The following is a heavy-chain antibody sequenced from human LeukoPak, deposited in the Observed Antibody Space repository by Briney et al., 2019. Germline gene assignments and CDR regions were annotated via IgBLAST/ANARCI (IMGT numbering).Heavy chain of an antibody. CDR3: ASRVTGDFDY. CDR2: ISYDGSNK. J-gene: IGHJ4*02. V-gene: IGHV3-30*03. CDR1: GFTFRSYG. D-gene: IGHD1-14*01. Sequence: GGSRRLSCAASGFTFRSYGMHWVRQAPGKGLEWVAVISYDGSNKYYADSVKGRFTISRDNSKNTLYLQMNSLRAEDTAVYYCASRVTGDFDYWGQGTLVTVSS.